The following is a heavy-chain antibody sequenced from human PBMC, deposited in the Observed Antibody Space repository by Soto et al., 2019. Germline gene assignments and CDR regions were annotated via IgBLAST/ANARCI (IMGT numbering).Heavy chain of an antibody. CDR3: PTSGSGWDYFDY. D-gene: IGHD6-19*01. CDR2: IKRKRDGGTT. Sequence: EVQLVESGGGLVKPGGSLRLSCAGSGFTFSNAWMSWVRQAPGKGLEWVGRIKRKRDGGTTDYAAPAKGRFIISRDDSRNTVYLQMNSLKTEDTAVYYCPTSGSGWDYFDYWCQGSLVIVSS. V-gene: IGHV3-15*01. CDR1: GFTFSNAW. J-gene: IGHJ4*02.